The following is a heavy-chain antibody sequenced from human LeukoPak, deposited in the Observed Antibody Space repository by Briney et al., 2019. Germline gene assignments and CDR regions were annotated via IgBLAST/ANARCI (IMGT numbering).Heavy chain of an antibody. D-gene: IGHD3-22*01. CDR3: ARDLENCSGYFHYYFEY. V-gene: IGHV3-48*04. CDR1: GFTFSSYT. CDR2: ISSSSSTI. Sequence: GGSLRLSCAASGFTFSSYTMNWVRQAPGRGLEWVSYISSSSSTIYYADSVKGRFTISRDNAKNTLYLQLNSLRAEDTAVYYCARDLENCSGYFHYYFEYWGPGALGTVSS. J-gene: IGHJ4*02.